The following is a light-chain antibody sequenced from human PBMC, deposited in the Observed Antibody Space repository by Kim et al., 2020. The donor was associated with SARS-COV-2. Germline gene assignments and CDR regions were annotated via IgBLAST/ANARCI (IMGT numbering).Light chain of an antibody. J-gene: IGKJ5*01. CDR1: QSVSSSY. CDR2: GAS. V-gene: IGKV3-20*01. CDR3: QQKGRYPTT. Sequence: EVLLTQSPGTLSLSPGERAILSCRASQSVSSSYLAWYQHKPGQSPRLLIHGASSRATGVPDRFRGGGSGTDFTLTITRLEPEDFAVYYCQQKGRYPTTLGQGTRLE.